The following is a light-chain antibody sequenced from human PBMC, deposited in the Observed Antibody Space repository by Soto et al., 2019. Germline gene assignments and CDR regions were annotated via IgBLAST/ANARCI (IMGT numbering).Light chain of an antibody. V-gene: IGLV2-14*01. Sequence: QSALTQPASVSGSPGQSITISCTGTSSYVGGNNYVSWYQQHPGEAPKLMIYDVNSRPSGASSRFSGSKSGNTASLTISGLQAEDEADYYCSSYTSSSTVVFGGGTKLTVL. CDR3: SSYTSSSTVV. J-gene: IGLJ2*01. CDR2: DVN. CDR1: SSYVGGNNY.